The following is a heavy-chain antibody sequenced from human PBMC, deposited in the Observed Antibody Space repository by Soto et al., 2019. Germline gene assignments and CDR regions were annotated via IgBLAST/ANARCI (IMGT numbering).Heavy chain of an antibody. V-gene: IGHV4-34*01. CDR3: ARGPTPLAVAGTNFDY. CDR2: INHSGST. CDR1: GGSFSGYY. J-gene: IGHJ4*02. D-gene: IGHD6-19*01. Sequence: QVQLQQWGAGLLKPSETLSLTCAVYGGSFSGYYWSWIRQPPGKGLEWIGEINHSGSTNYNPSLKSRVTISVGTSKNEFSMKLSSVTAADTAVYYCARGPTPLAVAGTNFDYWGQGTLVTVSS.